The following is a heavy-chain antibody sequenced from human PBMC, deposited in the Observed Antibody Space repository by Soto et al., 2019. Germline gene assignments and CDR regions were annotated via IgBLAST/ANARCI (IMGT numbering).Heavy chain of an antibody. V-gene: IGHV1-18*01. D-gene: IGHD1-1*01. CDR3: ARGRYGDY. J-gene: IGHJ4*02. CDR2: ISAHNGNT. CDR1: GYTFTSYG. Sequence: QVHLVQSGAEVKKPGASVKVSCKASGYTFTSYGITWVRQAPGQALEWMGWISAHNGNTDYAQKLQGRVIVTRDTPTSTAYMELRSLRSDDTAVYYCARGRYGDYWGQGALVTVSS.